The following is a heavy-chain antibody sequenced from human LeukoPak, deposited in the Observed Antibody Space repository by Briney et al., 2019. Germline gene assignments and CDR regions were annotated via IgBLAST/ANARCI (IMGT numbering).Heavy chain of an antibody. CDR1: GDSVSSNNAA. Sequence: SQTLPLTCAISGDSVSSNNAAWNWIRASPSGGLEGLGRTYYRSKWYNDYAVSVKSRITSNPDTSKNQFSLQLNSVTPEDTAVYYCARDTLIAEGIDYWGQGTLVTVSS. D-gene: IGHD6-13*01. CDR2: TYYRSKWYN. J-gene: IGHJ4*02. V-gene: IGHV6-1*01. CDR3: ARDTLIAEGIDY.